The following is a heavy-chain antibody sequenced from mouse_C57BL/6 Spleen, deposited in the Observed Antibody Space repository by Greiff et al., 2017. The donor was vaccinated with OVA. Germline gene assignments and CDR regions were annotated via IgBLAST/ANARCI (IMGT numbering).Heavy chain of an antibody. CDR1: GFTFSDYG. V-gene: IGHV5-17*01. CDR3: ARPETAQATGFAY. CDR2: ISSGSSTI. Sequence: DVKLVESGGGLVKPGGSLKLSCAASGFTFSDYGMHWVRQAPEKGLEWVAYISSGSSTIYYADTVKGRFTISRDNAKNTLFLQMTSLRSEDTAMYYCARPETAQATGFAYWGQGTLVTVSA. D-gene: IGHD3-2*02. J-gene: IGHJ3*01.